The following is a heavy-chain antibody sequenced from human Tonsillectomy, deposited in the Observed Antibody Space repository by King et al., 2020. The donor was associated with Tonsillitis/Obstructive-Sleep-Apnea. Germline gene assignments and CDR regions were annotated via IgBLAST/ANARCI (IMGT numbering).Heavy chain of an antibody. CDR1: GYIFFSNG. CDR3: VRVPVIVVVPAAMTRFDY. J-gene: IGHJ4*02. Sequence: QLVQSGAEVKKPGASVKVSCKTSGYIFFSNGLSWVRQAPGQGLEWMGYISAYNGNTNYAQKFQDRVTLTTDTSTSTAYMELRSLRSDDTAVYYCVRVPVIVVVPAAMTRFDYWGQGTLVTVSS. V-gene: IGHV1-18*01. CDR2: ISAYNGNT. D-gene: IGHD2-2*01.